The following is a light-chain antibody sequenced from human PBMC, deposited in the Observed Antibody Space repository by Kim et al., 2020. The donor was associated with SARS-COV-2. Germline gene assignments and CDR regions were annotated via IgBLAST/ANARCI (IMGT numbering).Light chain of an antibody. CDR3: GTWDNSRGGV. V-gene: IGLV1-51*01. CDR1: PCNIGKFS. J-gene: IGLJ3*02. CDR2: ANE. Sequence: PGTKVPVTCSGIPCNIGKFSVSWYQQLPGTAPKLLIYANETRPSGIPDRFSGSKSGTSATLVITGLQTGDEADYYCGTWDNSRGGVFGGGTQLTVL.